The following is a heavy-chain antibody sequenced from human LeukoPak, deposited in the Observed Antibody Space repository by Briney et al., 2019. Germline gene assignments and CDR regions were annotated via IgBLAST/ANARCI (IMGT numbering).Heavy chain of an antibody. CDR2: INPSGGST. D-gene: IGHD3-22*01. J-gene: IGHJ4*02. V-gene: IGHV1-46*01. CDR1: GYTFTSYY. Sequence: ASVKVSCKASGYTFTSYYMHWVRQAPGQGLEWMGIINPSGGSTSYAQKFQGRVTMTRDTSTSTVYMELSSLRSEDTAVYYCARDPRNYYDSSGYYLGYWGQGTLVTVSS. CDR3: ARDPRNYYDSSGYYLGY.